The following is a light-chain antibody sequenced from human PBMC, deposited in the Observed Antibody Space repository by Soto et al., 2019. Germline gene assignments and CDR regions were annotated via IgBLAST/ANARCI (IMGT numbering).Light chain of an antibody. Sequence: DIQMTQSPSSLSAFVGDRVTVTCRASQTIVSYLNWYQQKPGKAPRLLIYAASSLQSGVPSRFSGGGSGTDFTLTISSLQPEDFATYYCQQSYSNPLTFGGGTKVEVK. CDR2: AAS. V-gene: IGKV1-39*01. J-gene: IGKJ4*01. CDR1: QTIVSY. CDR3: QQSYSNPLT.